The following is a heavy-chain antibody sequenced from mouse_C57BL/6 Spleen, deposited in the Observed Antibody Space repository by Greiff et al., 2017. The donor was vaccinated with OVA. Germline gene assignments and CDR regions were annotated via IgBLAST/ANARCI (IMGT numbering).Heavy chain of an antibody. V-gene: IGHV1-52*01. Sequence: VQLQHPGAELVRPGSSVKLSCKASGYTFTSYWMHWVKQRPIQGLEWIGNIDPSDSETHYNQKFKDKATLTVDKSSSTAYMQLSSLTSEDSAVDDCASPRDYDRFDNWGKGTALTVSS. CDR2: IDPSDSET. CDR1: GYTFTSYW. D-gene: IGHD2-4*01. CDR3: ASPRDYDRFDN. J-gene: IGHJ2*01.